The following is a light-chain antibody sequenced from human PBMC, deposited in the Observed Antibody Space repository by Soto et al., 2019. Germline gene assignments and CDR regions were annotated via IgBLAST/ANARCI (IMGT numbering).Light chain of an antibody. CDR2: GAS. CDR1: QSVSSSY. V-gene: IGKV3-20*01. J-gene: IGKJ1*01. Sequence: EIVLTQSPGTLSLSPGERATLSCRASQSVSSSYLAWYQQKPGQAPRLLIYGASSRATAIPDRFSGSGSGTDFTLTISRLEPEDFAVYYCQQYGKSPSWTFGQGTKVELK. CDR3: QQYGKSPSWT.